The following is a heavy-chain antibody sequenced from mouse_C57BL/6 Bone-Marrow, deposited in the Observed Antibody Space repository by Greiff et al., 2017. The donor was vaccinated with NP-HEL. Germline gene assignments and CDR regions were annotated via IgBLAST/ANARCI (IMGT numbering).Heavy chain of an antibody. CDR1: GFTFSSYG. J-gene: IGHJ2*01. CDR3: ASGLRFFDY. D-gene: IGHD1-1*01. Sequence: EVKLVESGGDLVKPGGSLKLSCAASGFTFSSYGMSWVRQTPDKRLEWVATMSSGGSYTYYPDSVKGRFTISRDNAKNTLYLQMSSLKSEDTAMYYCASGLRFFDYWGQGTTLTVSS. V-gene: IGHV5-6*01. CDR2: MSSGGSYT.